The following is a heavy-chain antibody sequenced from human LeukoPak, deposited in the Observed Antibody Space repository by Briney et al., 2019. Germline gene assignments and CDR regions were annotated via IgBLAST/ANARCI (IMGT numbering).Heavy chain of an antibody. V-gene: IGHV3-21*01. CDR2: ISCSSSYI. CDR3: ARDYSSSWYSPLSDY. Sequence: GGSLILSCGASVYTFSIYRVTWVRQARGKGLEWVSSISCSSSYIYYADSVKGRFTIPRDNAKNSLYLKMHSLIAEDTAVYYCARDYSSSWYSPLSDYWGQGTLVTVSS. D-gene: IGHD6-13*01. J-gene: IGHJ4*02. CDR1: VYTFSIYR.